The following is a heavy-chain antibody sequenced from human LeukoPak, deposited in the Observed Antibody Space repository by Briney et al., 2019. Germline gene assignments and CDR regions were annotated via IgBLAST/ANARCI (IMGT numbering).Heavy chain of an antibody. CDR3: ARGGDRRGFDY. J-gene: IGHJ4*02. CDR1: GDSISSGGYY. CDR2: IYDSGTT. Sequence: SETLSLTCTVSGDSISSGGYYWSWIRQHPGKGLEWLGYIYDSGTTYYNPSLKSRLTISVDTSKNQFSLELRSLTAADTAVYYCARGGDRRGFDYWGQGTLVTVSS. V-gene: IGHV4-31*03. D-gene: IGHD1-14*01.